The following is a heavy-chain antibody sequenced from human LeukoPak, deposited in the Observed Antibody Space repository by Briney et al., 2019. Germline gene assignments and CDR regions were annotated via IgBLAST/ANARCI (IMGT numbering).Heavy chain of an antibody. D-gene: IGHD3-3*01. Sequence: PGGSLRLSCAASGFTFSSYAMSWVRQAPGKGLEWVSAISGSGGSTYYADSVKGRFTISRDNSKNTLYLQMNSLRAEDTAVYYCAKGQGVFGVVTTFDYWGQGTLVTVSS. V-gene: IGHV3-23*01. J-gene: IGHJ4*02. CDR2: ISGSGGST. CDR1: GFTFSSYA. CDR3: AKGQGVFGVVTTFDY.